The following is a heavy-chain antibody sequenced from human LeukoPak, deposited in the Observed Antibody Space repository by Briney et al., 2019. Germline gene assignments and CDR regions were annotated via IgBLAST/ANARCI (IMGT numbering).Heavy chain of an antibody. CDR1: GGSVSSGIYF. J-gene: IGHJ3*02. D-gene: IGHD4-17*01. CDR3: AREPHDYGAVPGI. CDR2: IYYSGST. Sequence: PSETLSLTCIVSGGSVSSGIYFWTWIRQPPGKGLDWIGYIYYSGSTNYNPSLKSRVTISIDTSKNQFSLKLSSVTAADTAMYYCAREPHDYGAVPGIWGQGTMVTVSS. V-gene: IGHV4-61*01.